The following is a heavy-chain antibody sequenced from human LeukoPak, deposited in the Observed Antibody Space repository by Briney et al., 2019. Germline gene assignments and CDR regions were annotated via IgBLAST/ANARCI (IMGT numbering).Heavy chain of an antibody. CDR2: INPGDGTT. D-gene: IGHD3-16*01. CDR1: GYTFTNYY. J-gene: IGHJ4*02. CDR3: ARDTFGYFDY. V-gene: IGHV1-46*01. Sequence: GASVKVSCMASGYTFTNYYIHWMRQAPGQGLEWMGIINPGDGTTGYAQKFQGRVTMTRDRSTSTVYMDLSSLRSEDTAVYYCARDTFGYFDYWGQGTLVTVSS.